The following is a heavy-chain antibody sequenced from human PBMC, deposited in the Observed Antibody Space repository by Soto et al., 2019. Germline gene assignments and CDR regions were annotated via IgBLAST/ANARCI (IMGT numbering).Heavy chain of an antibody. Sequence: QVRLVQSGTEVKRPGASVKVSCKASGYTFTGYYVHWVRQAPGQGLEWMGWINPNSGDTYLAQRFQGRVTMNRDTSIGTAYVELRGMTSDDTAEYYCAKGGAIVAAGTRVYLYNAMDVWGQGTTVTVSS. J-gene: IGHJ6*02. CDR2: INPNSGDT. D-gene: IGHD1-26*01. CDR3: AKGGAIVAAGTRVYLYNAMDV. CDR1: GYTFTGYY. V-gene: IGHV1-2*02.